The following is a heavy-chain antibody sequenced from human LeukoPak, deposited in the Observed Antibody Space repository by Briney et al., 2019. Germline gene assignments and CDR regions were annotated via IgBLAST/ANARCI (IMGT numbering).Heavy chain of an antibody. V-gene: IGHV1-69*13. D-gene: IGHD2-2*01. CDR3: SVRVVPAAISD. Sequence: SVKVSCKASGGTFSSYAISWVRQAPRQGLEWMGGIIPIFGTANYAQKFQGRVTITADESTSTAYMELSSLRSEDTAVYYCSVRVVPAAISDWGQGTLVTVSS. CDR1: GGTFSSYA. J-gene: IGHJ4*02. CDR2: IIPIFGTA.